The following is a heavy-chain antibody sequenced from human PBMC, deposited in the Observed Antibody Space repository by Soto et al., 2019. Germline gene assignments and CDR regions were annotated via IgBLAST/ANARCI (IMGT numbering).Heavy chain of an antibody. CDR2: VYYSGSV. CDR3: ARVTYDSFTAYSYYFDY. D-gene: IGHD3-9*01. J-gene: IGHJ4*02. Sequence: PSETLSLTCTVSGDSIRPYYWTWIRQPPGKGLEWIGYVYYSGSVNYKSSLKSRVTMSVDTSKNQFSLSLNSVTAADTAVYYCARVTYDSFTAYSYYFDYWGQGTLVTVSS. V-gene: IGHV4-59*01. CDR1: GDSIRPYY.